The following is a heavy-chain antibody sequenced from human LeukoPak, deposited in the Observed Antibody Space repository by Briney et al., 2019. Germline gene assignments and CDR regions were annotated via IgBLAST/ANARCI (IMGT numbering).Heavy chain of an antibody. D-gene: IGHD3-22*01. J-gene: IGHJ4*02. V-gene: IGHV1-69*04. Sequence: SVKVSCKASGGTFSSYAISWVRRAPGQGLEWMGRIIAILGIANYAQKFQGRVTITADKSTRTAYMELSSLRSEDTAVYYCARDSPPNYYDSSGPYGDWGQGTLVTVSS. CDR2: IIAILGIA. CDR3: ARDSPPNYYDSSGPYGD. CDR1: GGTFSSYA.